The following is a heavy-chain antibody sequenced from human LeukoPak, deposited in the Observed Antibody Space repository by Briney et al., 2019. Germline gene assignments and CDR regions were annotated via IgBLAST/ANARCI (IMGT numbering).Heavy chain of an antibody. CDR1: GFTFSSYE. Sequence: GGSLRLSCAVSGFTFSSYEMTWVRQAPGKGLEWVSYIGLGGSNIYYADSVRGRFTISRDNAKNSLYLQMNSLRAEDTAVNYCARDAGSSVRGIFDYWGQGTLVTVSS. CDR2: IGLGGSNI. CDR3: ARDAGSSVRGIFDY. V-gene: IGHV3-48*03. D-gene: IGHD2-2*01. J-gene: IGHJ4*02.